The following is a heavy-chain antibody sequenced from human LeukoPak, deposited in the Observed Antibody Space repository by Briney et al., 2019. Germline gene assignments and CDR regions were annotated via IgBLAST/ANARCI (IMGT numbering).Heavy chain of an antibody. Sequence: PSETLSLTCTVSGGSISSNSYYWGWIRQPPGKGLEWIATIYYSGSTYYNPSLKSRVTISVDTSKNQFSLKLSSVTAADTAVYYCARGAYYYDSSGPGYYYYMDVWGKGTTVTISS. CDR2: IYYSGST. D-gene: IGHD3-22*01. CDR1: GGSISSNSYY. J-gene: IGHJ6*03. V-gene: IGHV4-39*07. CDR3: ARGAYYYDSSGPGYYYYMDV.